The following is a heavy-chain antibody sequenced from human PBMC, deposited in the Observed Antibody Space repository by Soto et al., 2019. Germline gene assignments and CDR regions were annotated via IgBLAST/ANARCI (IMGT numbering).Heavy chain of an antibody. CDR1: GFSFSKYG. CDR2: VSSDGNNK. V-gene: IGHV3-30*18. D-gene: IGHD2-2*01. Sequence: GGSLRLACAASGFSFSKYGMHWVRQAPGKGLEWVAFVSSDGNNKYYGDSVKGRFTISRDNSKNMVFLQVDSLRVDDTAVYYCAKDRVIQLLPIWPDPWGQGTLVTVSS. CDR3: AKDRVIQLLPIWPDP. J-gene: IGHJ5*02.